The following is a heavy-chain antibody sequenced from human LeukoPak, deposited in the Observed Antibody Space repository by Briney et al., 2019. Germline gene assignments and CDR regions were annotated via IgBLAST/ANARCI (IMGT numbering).Heavy chain of an antibody. V-gene: IGHV3-48*03. CDR2: ISSSGSTI. J-gene: IGHJ4*02. CDR3: ASRNWGRPFEY. Sequence: PGGSLRLSCAASGFTFSSYEMNWVRQAPGKGLEWVSYISSSGSTIYYADSVKGRFTISRDNAKNSLYLQMNSLRAEDTAVYYCASRNWGRPFEYWGQGTLVTVSS. D-gene: IGHD7-27*01. CDR1: GFTFSSYE.